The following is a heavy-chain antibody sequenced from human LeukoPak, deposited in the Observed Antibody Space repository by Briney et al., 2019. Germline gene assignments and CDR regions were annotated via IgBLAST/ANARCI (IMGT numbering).Heavy chain of an antibody. CDR3: AELGITMIGGV. V-gene: IGHV3-11*04. D-gene: IGHD3-10*02. CDR1: GLSFSDYY. J-gene: IGHJ6*04. Sequence: GGSLRLSCVASGLSFSDYYMSWIRQTPGKGLEWISYISNSGSTKYYADSVKGRFTISRDNAKNSLYLQMNSLRAEDTAVYYCAELGITMIGGVWGKGTTVTISS. CDR2: ISNSGSTK.